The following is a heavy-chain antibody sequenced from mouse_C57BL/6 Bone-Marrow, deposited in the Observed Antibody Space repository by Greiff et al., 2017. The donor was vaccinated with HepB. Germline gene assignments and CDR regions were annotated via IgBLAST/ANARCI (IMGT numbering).Heavy chain of an antibody. CDR2: IDPENGDT. D-gene: IGHD2-3*01. Sequence: VQLKESGAELVRPGASVKLSCTASGFNIKDDYMHWVKQRPEQGLEWIGWIDPENGDTEYASKFQGKATITADTSSNTAYLQLSSLTSEDTAVYYCTTDGSLPLFDYWGQGTTLTVSS. J-gene: IGHJ2*01. V-gene: IGHV14-4*01. CDR1: GFNIKDDY. CDR3: TTDGSLPLFDY.